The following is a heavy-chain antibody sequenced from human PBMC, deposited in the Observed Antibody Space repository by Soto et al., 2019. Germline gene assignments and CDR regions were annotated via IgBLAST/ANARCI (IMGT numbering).Heavy chain of an antibody. Sequence: QVQLVESGGGVVQPGRSLRLSCAASGFTFSSYGMHWVRQAPGKGLEWVAVIWYDGSNKYYADSVKGRFTISRDNSKNALYRQMNSLRAADTAVYYCARDNEGEWLATTAGIDYWGQGTLVTVSS. J-gene: IGHJ4*02. D-gene: IGHD6-19*01. CDR2: IWYDGSNK. CDR1: GFTFSSYG. CDR3: ARDNEGEWLATTAGIDY. V-gene: IGHV3-33*01.